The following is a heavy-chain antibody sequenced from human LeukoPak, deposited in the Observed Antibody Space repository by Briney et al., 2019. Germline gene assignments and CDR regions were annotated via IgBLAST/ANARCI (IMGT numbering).Heavy chain of an antibody. CDR1: GGSISSYY. Sequence: SETLSLTCTVSGGSISSYYWSWIRQPLGKGLEWIGYIYYSGSTNYNPSLKSRVTISVDTSKNQFSLKLSSVTAADTAVYYCARPVTFGGVIAYFDYWGQGTLVTVSS. D-gene: IGHD3-16*02. V-gene: IGHV4-59*08. CDR2: IYYSGST. J-gene: IGHJ4*02. CDR3: ARPVTFGGVIAYFDY.